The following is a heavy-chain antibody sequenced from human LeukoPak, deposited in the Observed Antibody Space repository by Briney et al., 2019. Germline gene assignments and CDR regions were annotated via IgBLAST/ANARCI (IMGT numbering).Heavy chain of an antibody. CDR3: ARGGVSSSWTPGY. Sequence: SSETLSLTCTVSGGSISGHYWSWIRQPPGKGLEWIGYIYYTGGTSYNPSLKSRVTISVDTSKNQFSLKVSSVTAADTAVYYCARGGVSSSWTPGYWGQGTLVTVSS. V-gene: IGHV4-59*11. CDR1: GGSISGHY. D-gene: IGHD6-13*01. J-gene: IGHJ4*02. CDR2: IYYTGGT.